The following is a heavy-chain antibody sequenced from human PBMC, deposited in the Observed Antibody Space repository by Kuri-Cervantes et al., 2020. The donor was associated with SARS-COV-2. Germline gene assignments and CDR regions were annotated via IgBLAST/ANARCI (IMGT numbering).Heavy chain of an antibody. D-gene: IGHD2-8*02. J-gene: IGHJ5*01. CDR2: ISSNGGST. CDR3: AKSLSASSWSFDS. CDR1: GFTFSSYA. V-gene: IGHV3-64*04. Sequence: GESLKISCSASGFTFSSYAMHWVRQAPGKGLEYVSAISSNGGSTYYADSVKGRFTISRDNSKNTVFLQMNSLRAEDTAVYYCAKSLSASSWSFDSWGQGTLVTVSS.